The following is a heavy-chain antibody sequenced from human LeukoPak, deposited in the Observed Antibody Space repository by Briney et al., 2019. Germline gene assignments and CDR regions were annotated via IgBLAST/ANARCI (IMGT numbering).Heavy chain of an antibody. D-gene: IGHD1-26*01. CDR1: GFSVRTTY. CDR3: AKGSGSYLSPLYYFDY. V-gene: IGHV3-48*01. J-gene: IGHJ4*02. Sequence: GGSLRLSCAASGFSVRTTYMSWVRQAPGKGLEWVSYITGSSTTIYYADSVKGRFTISRDNAKNSLYLQMNSLRAEDTAVYYCAKGSGSYLSPLYYFDYWGQGTLVTVSS. CDR2: ITGSSTTI.